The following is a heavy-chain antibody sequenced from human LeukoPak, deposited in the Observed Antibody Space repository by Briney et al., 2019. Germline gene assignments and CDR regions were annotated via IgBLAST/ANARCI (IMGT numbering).Heavy chain of an antibody. CDR3: ARLGPYCGGDCYSSAGY. CDR1: GGTFSSYA. D-gene: IGHD2-21*02. V-gene: IGHV1-69*05. J-gene: IGHJ4*02. Sequence: SVKVSCKASGGTFSSYAISWVRQAPGQGLEWMGGIIPIFGTANYAQKFQGRVTITTDESTSTAYMELSSLISADTAVYYCARLGPYCGGDCYSSAGYWGQGTLVTVSS. CDR2: IIPIFGTA.